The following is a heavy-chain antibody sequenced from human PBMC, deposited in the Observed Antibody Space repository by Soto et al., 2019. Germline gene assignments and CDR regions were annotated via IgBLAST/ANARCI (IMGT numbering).Heavy chain of an antibody. D-gene: IGHD3-10*01. J-gene: IGHJ4*02. CDR3: ARDKITALFDY. CDR1: GGSFSGYY. Sequence: QVQLQQWGAGLLKPSETLSLTCAVYGGSFSGYYWTWIRQPPGTGLEWIGEINHSGSTNYNPPLKSRVTISVDTSQNQFSLKLTSVTAADAAVYYCARDKITALFDYWGQGTLVTVSS. CDR2: INHSGST. V-gene: IGHV4-34*01.